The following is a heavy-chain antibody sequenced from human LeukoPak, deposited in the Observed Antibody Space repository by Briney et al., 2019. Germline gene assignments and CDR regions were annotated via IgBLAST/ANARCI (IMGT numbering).Heavy chain of an antibody. CDR2: ISSSSSYI. J-gene: IGHJ4*02. CDR3: ARDGRQWLVPAFFDY. V-gene: IGHV3-21*01. CDR1: GFTVSSDY. Sequence: GGSLRLSCAASGFTVSSDYMSWVRQAPGKGLEWVSSISSSSSYIYYADSVKGRFTISRDNAKNSLYLQMNSLRAEDTAVYYCARDGRQWLVPAFFDYWGQGTLVTVSS. D-gene: IGHD6-19*01.